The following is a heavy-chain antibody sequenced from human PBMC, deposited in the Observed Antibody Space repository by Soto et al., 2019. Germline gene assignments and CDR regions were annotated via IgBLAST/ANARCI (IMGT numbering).Heavy chain of an antibody. V-gene: IGHV3-23*01. CDR2: ISCSGGST. J-gene: IGHJ4*02. CDR1: GFTFSSYA. D-gene: IGHD3-22*01. CDR3: AKDSYYDSSGSFDY. Sequence: VGSLRLSCAASGFTFSSYAMSWVRQAPGKGLEWVSAISCSGGSTYYADSVKGRFTISRDNSKNTLYLQMNSLRAEDTAVYYCAKDSYYDSSGSFDYWGQGTLVTVSS.